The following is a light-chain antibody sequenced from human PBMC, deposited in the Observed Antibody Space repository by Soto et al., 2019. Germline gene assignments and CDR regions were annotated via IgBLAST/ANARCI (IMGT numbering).Light chain of an antibody. CDR3: ATWDDSLNGVV. CDR2: SNN. CDR1: SSNIGSNI. J-gene: IGLJ2*01. Sequence: QLVPTQPPSASGTPGQRVTISCSGSSSNIGSNIVNWYHQLPGTAPKLLIYSNNQRPSGVPDRFAGSKSGTSASLAISGLQSEDEADYYCATWDDSLNGVVFGGGTKLTVL. V-gene: IGLV1-44*01.